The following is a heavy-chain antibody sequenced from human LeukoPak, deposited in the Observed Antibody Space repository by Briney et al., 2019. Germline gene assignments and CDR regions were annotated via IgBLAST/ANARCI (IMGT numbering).Heavy chain of an antibody. CDR2: IYTSGGT. Sequence: GSLRLSCAASGFTFSSYAMSWVRQAPGKGLEWVSVIYTSGGTYHADSVRGRFTISRDNSKNTLYLQMNSLRAEDTAVYYCASSKYYFDYWGQGTLVTVSS. CDR1: GFTFSSYA. CDR3: ASSKYYFDY. J-gene: IGHJ4*02. D-gene: IGHD2/OR15-2a*01. V-gene: IGHV3-23*05.